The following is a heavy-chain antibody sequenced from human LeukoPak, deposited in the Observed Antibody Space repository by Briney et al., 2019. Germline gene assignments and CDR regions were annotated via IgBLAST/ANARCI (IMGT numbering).Heavy chain of an antibody. CDR3: ASSGPPNIGYCSSTSCYYMDV. V-gene: IGHV1-69*13. J-gene: IGHJ6*03. CDR1: GYTFTSYD. Sequence: SVKVSCKGSGYTFTSYDINWVRQATGQGLEWMGGIMPIFGTTNYAQKFQGRVTITADESTSTAYMELSSLRSEDTAVYYCASSGPPNIGYCSSTSCYYMDVWGKGTTVTVSS. CDR2: IMPIFGTT. D-gene: IGHD2-2*01.